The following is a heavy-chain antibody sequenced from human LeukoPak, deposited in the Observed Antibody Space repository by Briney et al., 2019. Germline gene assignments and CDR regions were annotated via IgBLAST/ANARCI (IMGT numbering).Heavy chain of an antibody. CDR3: ARGRTYRSSSWFDP. CDR1: GGSVSSGSYY. CDR2: IYYSGST. Sequence: SETLSLTCTVSGGSVSSGSYYWSWIRQPPGKGLEWIGYIYYSGSTNYNPSLKSRVTISVDTSKNQFSLKLSSVTAADTAVYYCARGRTYRSSSWFDPWGQGTLVTVSS. J-gene: IGHJ5*02. D-gene: IGHD6-6*01. V-gene: IGHV4-61*01.